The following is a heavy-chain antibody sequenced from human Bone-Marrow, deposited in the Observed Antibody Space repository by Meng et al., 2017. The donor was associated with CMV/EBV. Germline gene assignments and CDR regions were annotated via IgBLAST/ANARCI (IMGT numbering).Heavy chain of an antibody. J-gene: IGHJ3*02. D-gene: IGHD5-24*01. CDR1: GFTFSDYY. CDR3: VRLMAAHDAFDI. CDR2: ISSSGSTI. Sequence: LKISCAASGFTFSDYYMSWIRQAPGKGLEWVSYISSSGSTIYYADSVKGRFTISRDNAKNSLYLQMNSLRAEDTAVYYCVRLMAAHDAFDIWGQGTMVTVSS. V-gene: IGHV3-11*04.